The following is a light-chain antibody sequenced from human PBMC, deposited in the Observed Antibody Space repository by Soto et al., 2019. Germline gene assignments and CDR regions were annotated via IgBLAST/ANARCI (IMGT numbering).Light chain of an antibody. CDR2: GAS. V-gene: IGKV3-15*01. CDR1: QSISSN. CDR3: HQYNNWPPGT. J-gene: IGKJ2*02. Sequence: EIVMTQSPATLSVSPGERATLSCRASQSISSNLAWYQQKPGQAPSLLLYGASTRATGIPARFSGSGSGTAFTLTISSLQSEDFAVYYCHQYNNWPPGTFGQGTKLEIK.